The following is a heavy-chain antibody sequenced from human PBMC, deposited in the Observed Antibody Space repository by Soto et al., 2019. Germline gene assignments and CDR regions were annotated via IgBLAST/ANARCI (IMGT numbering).Heavy chain of an antibody. CDR3: ARHVGGYDFSYFDY. V-gene: IGHV4-39*01. CDR1: GGSISSSSYY. D-gene: IGHD3-3*01. J-gene: IGHJ4*02. Sequence: QLQLQESGPGLVKPSETLSPTCTVSGGSISSSSYYWGWIRQPPGKGVEWGGGIYYSGSTYYNPSLKSRVTISVDTSKNQFSLKLSSVTAADTAVYYCARHVGGYDFSYFDYWGQGTLVTVSS. CDR2: IYYSGST.